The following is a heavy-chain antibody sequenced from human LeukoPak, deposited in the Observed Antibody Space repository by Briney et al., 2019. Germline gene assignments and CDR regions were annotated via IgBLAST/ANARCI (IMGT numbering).Heavy chain of an antibody. Sequence: GGSLRLSCAASGFTFSSYGMHWVRQAPGKGLEWVANIKQDGSEKYYVDSVKGRFTISRDNSKNTLYLQMNSLRAEDTAVYYCAKDQYSSGWYFDYWGQGTLVTVSS. CDR3: AKDQYSSGWYFDY. D-gene: IGHD6-19*01. V-gene: IGHV3-7*03. J-gene: IGHJ4*02. CDR2: IKQDGSEK. CDR1: GFTFSSYG.